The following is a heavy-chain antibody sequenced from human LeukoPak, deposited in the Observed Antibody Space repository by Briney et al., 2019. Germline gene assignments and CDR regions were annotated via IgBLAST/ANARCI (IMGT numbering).Heavy chain of an antibody. J-gene: IGHJ4*02. D-gene: IGHD2-21*02. CDR1: GGSITSYY. V-gene: IGHV4-59*01. CDR3: ARGVTAIQIHDY. CDR2: SYYSGST. Sequence: PSETLSLTCSVSGGSITSYYWSWIRQPPGKGLEWIGYSYYSGSTNSNPSLKSRVTISVDASKNQFSLKLSSVTAADTAVYYCARGVTAIQIHDYWGQGTLVTVSS.